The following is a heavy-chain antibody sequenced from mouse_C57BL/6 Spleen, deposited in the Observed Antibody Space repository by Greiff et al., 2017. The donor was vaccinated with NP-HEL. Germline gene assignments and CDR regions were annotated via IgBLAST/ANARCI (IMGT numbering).Heavy chain of an antibody. V-gene: IGHV1S81*02. Sequence: QVQLQQPGAELVKAGASVKMSCTASGYTFTSHWMHWVKQRLGQGLEWFAETNPTNSRTHYNEQFKSKSTLTVEKSTSTAYMLLIGPTYEDSAVYYGARIKKIVATYFDYWVQGTTLTVSS. J-gene: IGHJ2*01. D-gene: IGHD1-1*01. CDR1: GYTFTSHW. CDR2: TNPTNSRT. CDR3: ARIKKIVATYFDY.